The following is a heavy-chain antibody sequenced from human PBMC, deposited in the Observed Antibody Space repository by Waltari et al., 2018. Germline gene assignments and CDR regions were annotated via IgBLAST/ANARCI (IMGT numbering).Heavy chain of an antibody. CDR2: IRYDGSNK. D-gene: IGHD3-10*02. CDR1: GFTFRSYG. CDR3: ARDRGWPNYVDY. J-gene: IGHJ4*02. Sequence: QVQLVESGGGVVQPGGSLRLSCAASGFTFRSYGMHWVRQAPGKGLEWVTVIRYDGSNKYYAGSVKGRFTISRDNSKNTLYLHMNNLGPEDTAVYYCARDRGWPNYVDYWGQGTLVTVSS. V-gene: IGHV3-30*02.